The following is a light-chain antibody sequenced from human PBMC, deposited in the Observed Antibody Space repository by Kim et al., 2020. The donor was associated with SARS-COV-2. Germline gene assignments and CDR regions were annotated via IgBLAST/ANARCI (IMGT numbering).Light chain of an antibody. CDR2: KDN. J-gene: IGLJ3*02. CDR3: YSAADNNWV. Sequence: VSPGQTARITCSGDVLAKKYARWFQQKPGQAPVLVIYKDNERPSGIPERFSGSSSGTTVTLTISGAQVEDEADYYCYSAADNNWVFGGGTQLTVL. CDR1: VLAKKY. V-gene: IGLV3-27*01.